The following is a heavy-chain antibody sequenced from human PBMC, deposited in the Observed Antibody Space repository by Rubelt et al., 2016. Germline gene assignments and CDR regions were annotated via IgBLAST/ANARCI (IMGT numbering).Heavy chain of an antibody. V-gene: IGHV3-48*01. Sequence: EVQLVESGGGLVQPGGSLRLSCAASGFTFSSYSMNWVRQAPGKGLEWVSFISSSSSPIYYGDSGKGRFNIARDNSKNTLYLQMNSLRAEDTAVYYCARDYYYYDSSGYWDYWGQGTLVTVSS. CDR2: ISSSSSPI. J-gene: IGHJ4*02. CDR1: GFTFSSYS. D-gene: IGHD3-22*01. CDR3: ARDYYYYDSSGYWDY.